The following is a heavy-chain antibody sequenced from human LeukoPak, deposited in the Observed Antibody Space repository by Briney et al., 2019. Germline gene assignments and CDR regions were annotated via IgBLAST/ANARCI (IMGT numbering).Heavy chain of an antibody. Sequence: SETLSLTCDVSGGSVTSTNWWTWFRQPPGKGLEWTGEVHLDGRTNYNPSLKSRLVMSADLPENHISLKLTSVTAADTAVYYCAREGGFYRPLDYSGQGTLVTVSS. CDR1: GGSVTSTNW. CDR3: AREGGFYRPLDY. J-gene: IGHJ4*02. V-gene: IGHV4-4*02. CDR2: VHLDGRT. D-gene: IGHD6-25*01.